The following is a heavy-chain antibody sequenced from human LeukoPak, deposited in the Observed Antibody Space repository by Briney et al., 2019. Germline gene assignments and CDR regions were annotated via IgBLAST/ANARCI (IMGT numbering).Heavy chain of an antibody. CDR3: ARGSNWLDP. J-gene: IGHJ5*02. CDR2: IYYSGST. CDR1: GDSINNYY. V-gene: IGHV4-59*01. D-gene: IGHD6-6*01. Sequence: PSETLSLICNVPGDSINNYYWSRVRQPPGKGLEWIGYIYYSGSTNYNPTLKSRVTISKDPSKKQVALKLTSVTAADTAVYYCARGSNWLDPWGQGTLVTVSS.